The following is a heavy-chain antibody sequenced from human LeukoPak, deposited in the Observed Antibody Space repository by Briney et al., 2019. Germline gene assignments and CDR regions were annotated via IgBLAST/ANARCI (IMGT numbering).Heavy chain of an antibody. CDR2: IRYDGSNK. CDR1: GFTFSSYG. V-gene: IGHV3-30*02. Sequence: PGGSLRLSCAASGFTFSSYGMHWVRQAPGKGLEWVAFIRYDGSNKYYADSVKGRFTISRDNSKNTLYLQMNSLRSEDAAVYYCARDCSSTSCYGPPTGWFDPWGQGTLVTVSS. J-gene: IGHJ5*02. CDR3: ARDCSSTSCYGPPTGWFDP. D-gene: IGHD2-2*01.